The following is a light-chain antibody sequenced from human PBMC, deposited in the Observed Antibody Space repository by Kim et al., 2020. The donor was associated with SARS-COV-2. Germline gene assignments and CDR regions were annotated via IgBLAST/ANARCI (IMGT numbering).Light chain of an antibody. Sequence: DIVMTQSPDSLAVSLGERATINCKSSQSVLYSSNNKNYLAWYQQKPGQPPKLLIYWASTRESGVPDRFSGSGSGTDFTLTISSLQAEDGAVYHCQQYYSTPQTFGGGTKVDIK. CDR1: QSVLYSSNNKNY. V-gene: IGKV4-1*01. CDR3: QQYYSTPQT. J-gene: IGKJ4*01. CDR2: WAS.